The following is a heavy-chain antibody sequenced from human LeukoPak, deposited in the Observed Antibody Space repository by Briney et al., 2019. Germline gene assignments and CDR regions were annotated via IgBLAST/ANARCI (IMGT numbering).Heavy chain of an antibody. D-gene: IGHD2-2*01. V-gene: IGHV1-18*01. J-gene: IGHJ3*02. Sequence: ASVKVSCKASGYTFTSYGISWVRQAPGQGLEWMGWISAYNGNTNYAQKLQGRVTMTTDTSTSTAYMELRSLRSDDTAVYYCAREQGYCSSTSCSRGAFDIWGQGTMVTVSS. CDR2: ISAYNGNT. CDR3: AREQGYCSSTSCSRGAFDI. CDR1: GYTFTSYG.